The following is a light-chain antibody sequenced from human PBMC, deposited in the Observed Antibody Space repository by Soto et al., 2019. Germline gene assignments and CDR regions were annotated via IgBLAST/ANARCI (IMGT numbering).Light chain of an antibody. CDR1: HNDIGTYYY. CDR2: GVT. J-gene: IGLJ1*01. Sequence: QPVLTQPTSVSGSPGQSITISCTGNHNDIGTYYYVSWYQQHPGRAPSLLIHGVTTRPSGISGRFSASKSGLTASLTISGLQPEDEADYYCSSFTSNRIYVFGPGTKVTVL. CDR3: SSFTSNRIYV. V-gene: IGLV2-14*03.